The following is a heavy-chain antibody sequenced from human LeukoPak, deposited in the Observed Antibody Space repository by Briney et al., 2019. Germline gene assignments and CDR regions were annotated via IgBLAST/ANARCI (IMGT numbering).Heavy chain of an antibody. Sequence: GGSLRLSCAASGFTFSDYYMTWIRQAPGKGLECVSYISSSSHYTNYPDSVKGRFTISRDNAKNSLYLQMNSLRAGDTAVYYCARVKVGTTNRFDYWGQGTLVTVSS. CDR1: GFTFSDYY. CDR3: ARVKVGTTNRFDY. J-gene: IGHJ4*02. D-gene: IGHD1-26*01. V-gene: IGHV3-11*05. CDR2: ISSSSHYT.